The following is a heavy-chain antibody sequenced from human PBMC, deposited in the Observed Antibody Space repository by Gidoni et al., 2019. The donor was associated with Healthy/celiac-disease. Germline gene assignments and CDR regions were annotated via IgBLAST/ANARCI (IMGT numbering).Heavy chain of an antibody. V-gene: IGHV3-30*18. D-gene: IGHD1-26*01. CDR1: GFTFSSYG. CDR3: AKAENTWGDAFDI. Sequence: QVQLVESGGGVVKPGRSLRLSCAASGFTFSSYGMHWVRQAPGKGLEWVAVISYDGSNKYYADSVKCRFTISRDNSKNTLYLQMNSLRAEDTAVYYCAKAENTWGDAFDIWGQGTMVTVSS. J-gene: IGHJ3*02. CDR2: ISYDGSNK.